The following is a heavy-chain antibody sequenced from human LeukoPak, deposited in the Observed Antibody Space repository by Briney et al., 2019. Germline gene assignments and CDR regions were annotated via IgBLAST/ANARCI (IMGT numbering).Heavy chain of an antibody. J-gene: IGHJ4*02. CDR1: GGSISSSSYY. CDR3: ARPRGYSYGDFDY. CDR2: IYYSGST. D-gene: IGHD5-18*01. V-gene: IGHV4-39*01. Sequence: SETLSLTCTVSGGSISSSSYYWGWIRQPPGKGLEWIGSIYYSGSTYYNPSLKSRVTISVDTSKNQFSLKLSSVTAADTAVYYCARPRGYSYGDFDYWGQGTLVTVSS.